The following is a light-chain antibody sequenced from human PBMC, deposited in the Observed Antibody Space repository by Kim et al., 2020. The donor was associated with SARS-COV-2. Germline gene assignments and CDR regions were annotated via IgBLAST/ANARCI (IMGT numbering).Light chain of an antibody. CDR3: MQALQTHS. V-gene: IGKV2-28*01. J-gene: IGKJ2*03. Sequence: GEPAYISCRSSQSLLHSNGYNYLDWYLQKPGQSPQLLIYLGSNRASGVPDRFSGSGSGTDFTLKISRVEAEDVGVYYCMQALQTHSFGQGTKLEI. CDR2: LGS. CDR1: QSLLHSNGYNY.